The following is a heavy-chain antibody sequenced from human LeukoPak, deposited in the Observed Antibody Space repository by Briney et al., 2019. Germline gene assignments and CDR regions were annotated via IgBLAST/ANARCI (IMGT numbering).Heavy chain of an antibody. D-gene: IGHD3-10*01. CDR1: GFSLSTSGVG. CDR3: ARKYYYGSEPHDAFDI. Sequence: SGPTLVKPTQTLTLTCTFSGFSLSTSGVGVGWIRQPPGKALEWLALIYWDDDKRYSPSLKSRLTITKDTSKNQVVLTMTNMDPVDTATYYCARKYYYGSEPHDAFDIRGQGTMVTVSS. CDR2: IYWDDDK. V-gene: IGHV2-5*02. J-gene: IGHJ3*02.